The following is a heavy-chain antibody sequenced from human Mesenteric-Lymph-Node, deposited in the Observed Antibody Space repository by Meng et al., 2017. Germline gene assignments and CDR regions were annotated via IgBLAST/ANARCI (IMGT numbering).Heavy chain of an antibody. V-gene: IGHV3-33*01. D-gene: IGHD3-9*01. J-gene: IGHJ4*02. CDR1: GFTFSRFG. CDR2: IWYDGSNK. CDR3: AGGDYDMGY. Sequence: QVLLGEVGGGVVQPGRSRRLSCASSGFTFSRFGMHWVRQAPGKGLEWVAVIWYDGSNKYYADSVKGRFTISRDNSKNTLYLQMNSLRAEDTAVYYCAGGDYDMGYWGQGTLVTVSS.